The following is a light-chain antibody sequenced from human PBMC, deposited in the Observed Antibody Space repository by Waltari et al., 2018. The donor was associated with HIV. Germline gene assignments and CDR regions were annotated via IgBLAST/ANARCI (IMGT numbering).Light chain of an antibody. V-gene: IGLV1-47*01. CDR1: SSNIGRNY. J-gene: IGLJ3*02. CDR2: TNN. Sequence: QSVLTQPPSASGTPGQRVTISCSGSSSNIGRNYVYWYQQLPGTAPKLLIYTNNQRPSGVPDRFSGSKSGTSASLAISGLRSEDEADYYCAAWDDSLSGQWVFGGGTKLTVL. CDR3: AAWDDSLSGQWV.